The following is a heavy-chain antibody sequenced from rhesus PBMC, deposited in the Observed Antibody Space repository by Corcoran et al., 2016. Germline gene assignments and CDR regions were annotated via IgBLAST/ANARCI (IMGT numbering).Heavy chain of an antibody. J-gene: IGHJ4*01. Sequence: QLQLQESGPGLVKPSETLSVTCAVSGGSISSSYWSWIRQAPGKGLEWIGYIYGSGSSTNYNPSLKSRVTLSADTSKNQLSLKLSSVTTADTAVYYCARDRGPGAYWGQGVLVTVSS. CDR2: IYGSGSST. CDR1: GGSISSSY. D-gene: IGHD3-9*01. CDR3: ARDRGPGAY. V-gene: IGHV4-169*02.